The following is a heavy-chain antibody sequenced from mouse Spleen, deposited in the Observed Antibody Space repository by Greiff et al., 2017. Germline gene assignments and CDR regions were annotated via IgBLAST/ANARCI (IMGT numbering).Heavy chain of an antibody. J-gene: IGHJ2*01. CDR1: GFTFSSYA. D-gene: IGHD2-3*01. Sequence: EVMLVESGGGLVKPGGSLKLSCAASGFTFSSYAMSWVRQTPEKRLEWVATISSGGSYTYYPDSVKGRFTISRDNAKNTLYLQMSSLRSEDTAMYYCTRDGYYDYWGQGTTLTVSS. V-gene: IGHV5-9-1*01. CDR2: ISSGGSYT. CDR3: TRDGYYDY.